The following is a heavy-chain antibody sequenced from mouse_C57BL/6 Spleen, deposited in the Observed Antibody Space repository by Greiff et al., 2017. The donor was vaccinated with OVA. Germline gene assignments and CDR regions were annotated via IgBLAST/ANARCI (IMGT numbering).Heavy chain of an antibody. CDR1: GFTFSSYA. CDR2: ISDGGSYT. Sequence: EVMLVESGGGLVKPGGSLKLSCAASGFTFSSYAMSWVRQTPEQRLEWVATISDGGSYTYYPDNVKGRFTISRDNAKNNLYLQMSHLKSEDTAMYYCANDGSSWFAYWGQGTLVTVSA. J-gene: IGHJ3*01. CDR3: ANDGSSWFAY. V-gene: IGHV5-4*03. D-gene: IGHD2-3*01.